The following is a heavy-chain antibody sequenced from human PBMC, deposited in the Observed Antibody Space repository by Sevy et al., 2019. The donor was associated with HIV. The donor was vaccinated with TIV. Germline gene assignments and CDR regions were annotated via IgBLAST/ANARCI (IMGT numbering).Heavy chain of an antibody. V-gene: IGHV3-48*01. CDR2: INSRSSTI. CDR3: ARGPSFLVVSDAPVDY. Sequence: GGSLRLSCVASGFTFSTNSMNWVRQAPGKGLEWVSYINSRSSTIHYADSVKGRFTIFRDNAQNSLYLQMNRLRGEDTAVYYCARGPSFLVVSDAPVDYWGQGTLVTVSS. D-gene: IGHD2-8*02. CDR1: GFTFSTNS. J-gene: IGHJ4*02.